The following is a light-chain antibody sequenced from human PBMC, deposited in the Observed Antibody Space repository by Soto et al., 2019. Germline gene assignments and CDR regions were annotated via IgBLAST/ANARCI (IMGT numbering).Light chain of an antibody. CDR1: QDIXNY. V-gene: IGKV1-33*01. CDR3: QQYSHLIT. Sequence: DIQMTQSPSSLSASVGDRVTITCQASQDIXNYLNWYQQKLGKAPKLLIYDASNWETGVPSRFSGSGSGTDFTFTISSLQPEDIATYYCQQYSHLITFGQGTRLQIK. CDR2: DAS. J-gene: IGKJ5*01.